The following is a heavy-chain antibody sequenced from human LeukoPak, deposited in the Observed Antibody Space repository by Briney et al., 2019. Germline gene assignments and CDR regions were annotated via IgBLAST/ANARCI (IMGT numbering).Heavy chain of an antibody. J-gene: IGHJ4*02. Sequence: SETLSLTCTVSGGSISSYYWSWLRQPPGKGLEWIGDINHSGSTNYNPSLKSRVTISVDTSKNQFSLELSSVTAADTAVYYCTRGGDYDRSGYYYPIPYYFDYWGQGTLVTVSS. CDR3: TRGGDYDRSGYYYPIPYYFDY. D-gene: IGHD3-22*01. CDR2: INHSGST. V-gene: IGHV4-34*01. CDR1: GGSISSYY.